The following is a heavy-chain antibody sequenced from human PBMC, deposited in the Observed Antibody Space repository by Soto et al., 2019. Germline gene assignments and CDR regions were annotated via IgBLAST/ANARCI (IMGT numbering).Heavy chain of an antibody. CDR3: ASYGRVRVPAARFDD. Sequence: VQLVQSGAEVKKPGSSVKVSCKASGGTLSSYAISWVRQAPGKGLEWMGGIIHIFGTANYAQKFQGRVTITADKSTRTAYMERSSLRTKDTAVYYCASYGRVRVPAARFDDWGQGTLITVSS. D-gene: IGHD2-2*01. V-gene: IGHV1-69*06. CDR1: GGTLSSYA. J-gene: IGHJ4*02. CDR2: IIHIFGTA.